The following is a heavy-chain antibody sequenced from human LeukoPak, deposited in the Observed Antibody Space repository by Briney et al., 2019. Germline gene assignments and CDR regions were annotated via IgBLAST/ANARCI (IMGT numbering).Heavy chain of an antibody. CDR3: AREVYGSGSYDYYYYMDV. V-gene: IGHV4-4*07. Sequence: SETLSLTCTVSGGSISSYYWSWIRQPAGKGLEWIGRIYTSGSTNCNPSLKSRVTMSVDTSKNQFSLKLSSVTAADTAVYYCAREVYGSGSYDYYYYMDVWGKGTTVTISS. J-gene: IGHJ6*03. CDR1: GGSISSYY. CDR2: IYTSGST. D-gene: IGHD3-10*01.